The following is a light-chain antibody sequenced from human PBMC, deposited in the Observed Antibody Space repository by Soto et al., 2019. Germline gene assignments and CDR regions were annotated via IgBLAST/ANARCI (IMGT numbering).Light chain of an antibody. J-gene: IGLJ1*01. Sequence: QSVLTQPPSVSGAPGQRVTISCTGSSSDIGAGYDVHWYQQLPGTAPKLLIYGNSNRPSGVPDRFSGSKSGTSASLAITGLQAEDEDHYYCQSFDSSMRGVFGIGTKVTVL. CDR2: GNS. CDR1: SSDIGAGYD. CDR3: QSFDSSMRGV. V-gene: IGLV1-40*01.